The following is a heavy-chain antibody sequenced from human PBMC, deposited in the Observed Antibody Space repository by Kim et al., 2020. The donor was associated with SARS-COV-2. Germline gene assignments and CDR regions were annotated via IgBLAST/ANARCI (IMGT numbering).Heavy chain of an antibody. V-gene: IGHV4-34*01. Sequence: SETLSLTCAVYGGSFSGYYWSWIRQPPGKGLEWIGEINHSGSTNYNPSLKSRVTISVDTSKNQFSLKLSSVTAADTAVYYCARGRGIDYWGQGTLVTVSS. J-gene: IGHJ4*02. CDR2: INHSGST. CDR1: GGSFSGYY. CDR3: ARGRGIDY. D-gene: IGHD3-10*01.